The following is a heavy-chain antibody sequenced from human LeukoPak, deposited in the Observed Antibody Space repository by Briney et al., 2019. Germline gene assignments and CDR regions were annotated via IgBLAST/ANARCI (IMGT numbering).Heavy chain of an antibody. J-gene: IGHJ4*02. D-gene: IGHD4-17*01. CDR1: GGTFSSYA. V-gene: IGHV1-69*05. CDR2: IIPIFGTA. CDR3: ASRADYGEDY. Sequence: GSSVKVSFKASGGTFSSYAISWVRQAPGQGLEWMGRIIPIFGTANYAQKFLGRVTITTDESTSTAYMELSSLRSEDTAVYYCASRADYGEDYWGQGTLVTVSS.